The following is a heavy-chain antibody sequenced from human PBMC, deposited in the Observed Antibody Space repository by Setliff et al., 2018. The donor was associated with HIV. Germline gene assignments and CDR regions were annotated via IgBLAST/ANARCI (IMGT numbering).Heavy chain of an antibody. V-gene: IGHV4-59*11. CDR2: MYFRGNA. Sequence: PSETLSLTCTVSGASISSHYWNWIRQAPGKGLEWIGTMYFRGNARNSPSLKSRVTISVDTSKNQLSLNLTSVTAADSAVYYCARVETTVRGATYAMDVWGQGTMVTVSS. J-gene: IGHJ6*02. D-gene: IGHD3-10*01. CDR3: ARVETTVRGATYAMDV. CDR1: GASISSHY.